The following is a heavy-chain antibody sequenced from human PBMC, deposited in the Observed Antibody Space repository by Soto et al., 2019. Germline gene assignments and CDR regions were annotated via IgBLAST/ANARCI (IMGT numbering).Heavy chain of an antibody. CDR2: IIPILGIA. J-gene: IGHJ3*01. CDR3: AGALPTMVRGELTGGV. CDR1: GSTFSSYT. V-gene: IGHV1-69*02. D-gene: IGHD3-10*01. Sequence: QVQLVQSGAEVKKPGSSVKVSCKASGSTFSSYTISWVRQAPGQGLEWMGRIIPILGIANYAQKFQGRVTITADKSTSTAYMELSSLRSEDTAVYYCAGALPTMVRGELTGGVWGQGTMVTVSS.